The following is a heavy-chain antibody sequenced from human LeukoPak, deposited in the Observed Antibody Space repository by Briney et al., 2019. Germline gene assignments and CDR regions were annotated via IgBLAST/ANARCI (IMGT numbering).Heavy chain of an antibody. CDR1: VYTLTVYY. V-gene: IGHV1-2*02. J-gene: IGHJ5*02. CDR3: ARAAYNHSKNRYVQHHNCFDP. Sequence: GASVRFSCKTSVYTLTVYYMHWARHPPGRGREGGGCRNPNRGDTNHAQELQGRVTKHRDTPTSTAYRELSRLRSDDTAVYYCARAAYNHSKNRYVQHHNCFDPWGQGTLVTVSS. D-gene: IGHD1-14*01. CDR2: RNPNRGDT.